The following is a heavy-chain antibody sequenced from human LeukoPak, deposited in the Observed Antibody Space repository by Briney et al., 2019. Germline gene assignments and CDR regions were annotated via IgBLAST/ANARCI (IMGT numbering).Heavy chain of an antibody. V-gene: IGHV1-2*02. CDR1: GYTFTDNY. Sequence: GTSVKVSCTASGYTFTDNYIHWVRQAPGQGLEWMGWINPLSGGPMYAQKFQGRVTMTRDTSLSTAYIELNGLKSDDTAIYYCAREGIKIFGGWAPFDPWGQGTLVTVS. J-gene: IGHJ5*02. CDR3: AREGIKIFGGWAPFDP. D-gene: IGHD3-3*01. CDR2: INPLSGGP.